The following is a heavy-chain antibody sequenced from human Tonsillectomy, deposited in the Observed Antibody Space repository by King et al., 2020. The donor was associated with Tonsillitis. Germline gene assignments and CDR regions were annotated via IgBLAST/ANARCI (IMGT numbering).Heavy chain of an antibody. CDR2: MNPNSGNT. V-gene: IGHV1-8*01. Sequence: QLVQSGAEVKKPGASVKVSCKASGYTFTSYDINWVRQATGQGLEWMGWMNPNSGNTGYAQKFQGRVTMTRNTSISTAYMELSSLRSEDTAVYYCAKGRNLGKLRLYYYGMDVWGQGTTVTVSS. CDR3: AKGRNLGKLRLYYYGMDV. CDR1: GYTFTSYD. D-gene: IGHD2-15*01. J-gene: IGHJ6*02.